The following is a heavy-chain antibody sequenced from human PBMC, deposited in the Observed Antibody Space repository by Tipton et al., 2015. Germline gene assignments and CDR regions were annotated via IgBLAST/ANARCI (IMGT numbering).Heavy chain of an antibody. J-gene: IGHJ4*02. CDR1: GGSVSSDSYY. Sequence: GLVKPSETLSLTCTVSGGSVSSDSYYWSWIRQPPGKGLEWIGEMNHSGSTNYNPSLKSRVTISVDTSKNQFSLKVNSVTAADTAVYYCARGHKNGDSPWDYWGQGTLVTVSS. CDR2: MNHSGST. V-gene: IGHV4-61*01. CDR3: ARGHKNGDSPWDY. D-gene: IGHD4-17*01.